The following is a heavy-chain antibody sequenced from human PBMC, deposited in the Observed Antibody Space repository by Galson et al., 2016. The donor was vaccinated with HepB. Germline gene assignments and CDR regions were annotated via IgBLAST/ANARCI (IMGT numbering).Heavy chain of an antibody. D-gene: IGHD3-10*01. J-gene: IGHJ6*02. Sequence: SLRLSCAASGFTFSTYSMNWVRQAPGKGLEWVSYISTSSSNIYYADSVKGRFTISRDNAKNSLFLQMNSLRAEDTALYYCARDRGYRALDVWGQGTTVTVSS. CDR1: GFTFSTYS. CDR2: ISTSSSNI. V-gene: IGHV3-48*04. CDR3: ARDRGYRALDV.